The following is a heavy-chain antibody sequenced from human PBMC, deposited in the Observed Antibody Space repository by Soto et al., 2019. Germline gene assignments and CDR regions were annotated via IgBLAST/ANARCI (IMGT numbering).Heavy chain of an antibody. Sequence: EVQLLESGGGLVQPGGSLRLSCAASGFTFSSYAMSWVRQAPGKGLEWVSAISGSGGSTYYADSVKGRFTISRDNSKNTLYLQMNSLSAEDTAVYYCAEGASGYYYYDMDVWGQGSTVTVSS. CDR2: ISGSGGST. V-gene: IGHV3-23*01. CDR3: AEGASGYYYYDMDV. D-gene: IGHD3-10*01. CDR1: GFTFSSYA. J-gene: IGHJ6*02.